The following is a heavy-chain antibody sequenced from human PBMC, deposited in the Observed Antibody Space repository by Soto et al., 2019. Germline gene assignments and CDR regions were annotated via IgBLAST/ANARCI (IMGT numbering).Heavy chain of an antibody. D-gene: IGHD6-19*01. CDR2: MNPTSGNT. Sequence: QVQLVQSGVEVKKPGASVKVSCKASGYTFTTYDINWVRQATGQGLEWVGWMNPTSGNTGYAQKFQGRVTMSRDTSLSTAYMKRCSLTSEDTAVYYCARNEFGPGWFLSWGQGTLVTVSS. CDR1: GYTFTTYD. V-gene: IGHV1-8*01. CDR3: ARNEFGPGWFLS. J-gene: IGHJ5*02.